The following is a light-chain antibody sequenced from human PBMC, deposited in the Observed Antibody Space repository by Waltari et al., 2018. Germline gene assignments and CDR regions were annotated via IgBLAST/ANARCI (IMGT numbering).Light chain of an antibody. Sequence: QSVLTQPPSVSAAPGPRVTISCSGGHSNIGKNYVSWYRQFPGTAPELLSYEDGERPSGVPGRFSGSKSGTSATLDITGLQAGDEADYYCGTWDSSLSGAVFGGGTHLTVL. CDR2: EDG. CDR1: HSNIGKNY. V-gene: IGLV1-51*02. J-gene: IGLJ7*01. CDR3: GTWDSSLSGAV.